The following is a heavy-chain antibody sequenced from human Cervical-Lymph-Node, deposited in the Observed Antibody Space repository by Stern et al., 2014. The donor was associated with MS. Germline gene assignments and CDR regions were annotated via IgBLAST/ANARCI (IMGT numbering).Heavy chain of an antibody. Sequence: VQLQESGPGLVKPSETLSLTCTVSGGSLRSYYWNWIRQAPGKGLEWLGVISHTWSVNYNPSLSSRVAMSVDTSKNQFSLTVSSVTAADTAVYYCAREGEYCSGSRCYPFLDYWGQGTLVTVSS. CDR3: AREGEYCSGSRCYPFLDY. CDR1: GGSLRSYY. D-gene: IGHD2-15*01. J-gene: IGHJ4*02. V-gene: IGHV4-59*01. CDR2: ISHTWSV.